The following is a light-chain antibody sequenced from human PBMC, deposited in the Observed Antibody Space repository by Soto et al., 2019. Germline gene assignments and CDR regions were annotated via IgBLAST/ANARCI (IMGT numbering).Light chain of an antibody. CDR1: SSDVGGYNF. CDR2: DVN. V-gene: IGLV2-14*01. Sequence: QSALTQPASVSGSPGQSITISCTGTSSDVGGYNFVSWYQQHPGKAPKLLIFDVNSRPSGVSNRFSGSKSDNTASLTISGLQSEDEADYFCSSYNDISTLVVFGGGTKLTVL. CDR3: SSYNDISTLVV. J-gene: IGLJ2*01.